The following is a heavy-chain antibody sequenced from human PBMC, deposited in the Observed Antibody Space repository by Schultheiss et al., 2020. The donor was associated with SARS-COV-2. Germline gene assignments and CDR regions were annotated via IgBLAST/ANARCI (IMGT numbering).Heavy chain of an antibody. Sequence: SETLSLTCAVSGGSISSGGYSWSWIRQPPGKGLEWIGYIYHSGSTYYNPSLKSRVTISVDRSKNQFSLKLSSVTAADTAVYYCARGGGDLRRDGYNYVYWGQGTLVTVSS. D-gene: IGHD5-24*01. V-gene: IGHV4-30-2*01. CDR2: IYHSGST. CDR1: GGSISSGGYS. J-gene: IGHJ4*02. CDR3: ARGGGDLRRDGYNYVY.